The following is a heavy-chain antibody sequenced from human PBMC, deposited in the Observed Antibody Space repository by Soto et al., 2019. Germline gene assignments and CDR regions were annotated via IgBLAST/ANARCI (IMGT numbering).Heavy chain of an antibody. J-gene: IGHJ6*02. CDR3: ASFKYYYGSGSMEPDYYYGMDV. V-gene: IGHV4-39*01. CDR2: IYYSGST. Sequence: SETLSLTCTVSGGSISSSSYYWGWIRQPPGKGLEWIGSIYYSGSTYYNPSLKSRVTISVDTSKNQFSLKLSSVTAADTAVYYCASFKYYYGSGSMEPDYYYGMDVWGQGTTVTVSS. CDR1: GGSISSSSYY. D-gene: IGHD3-10*01.